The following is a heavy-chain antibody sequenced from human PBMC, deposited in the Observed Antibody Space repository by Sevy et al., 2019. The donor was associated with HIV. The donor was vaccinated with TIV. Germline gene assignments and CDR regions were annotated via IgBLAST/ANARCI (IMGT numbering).Heavy chain of an antibody. CDR1: GFTLNSYS. V-gene: IGHV3-7*04. CDR3: VRAIAADGSF. D-gene: IGHD6-13*01. Sequence: GGSLRLSCVASGFTLNSYSMSWVRQAPGKGLEWVANIKQDGSVKYYVNSVKGLFTISRDNARNLLYLQMNGLRVEDTALYYCVRAIAADGSFWGQGTLVTVSS. J-gene: IGHJ4*02. CDR2: IKQDGSVK.